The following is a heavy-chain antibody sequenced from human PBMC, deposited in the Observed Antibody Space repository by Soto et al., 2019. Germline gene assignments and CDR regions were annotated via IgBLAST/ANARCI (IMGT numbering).Heavy chain of an antibody. Sequence: EVQLLESGGGLVQPGGSLRLSCTVSGFSISSSAFSWVRQTPGKGLEWVSASSGGGGPTHYADSVKGRFTISRDNSKNTLYLQINSLRAEDTAVYYCAKNDWSVYPLGGFWGRGTLVCVSS. V-gene: IGHV3-23*01. D-gene: IGHD3-3*01. CDR2: SSGGGGPT. CDR1: GFSISSSA. J-gene: IGHJ1*01. CDR3: AKNDWSVYPLGGF.